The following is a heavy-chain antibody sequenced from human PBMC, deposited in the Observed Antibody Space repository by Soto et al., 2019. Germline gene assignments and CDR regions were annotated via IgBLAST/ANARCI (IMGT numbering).Heavy chain of an antibody. CDR2: IKQDGSEK. D-gene: IGHD2-2*02. V-gene: IGHV3-7*01. CDR1: GFTFSSYW. CDR3: AREIIVVVPADIVGKQNWLET. J-gene: IGHJ5*02. Sequence: GSLILSFASSGFTFSSYWISWVRQAPGKGLECVANIKQDGSEKYYVDSVKGRFTISRDNAKNSLYLQMNSLRAEDTAVYYCAREIIVVVPADIVGKQNWLETWGQGTLV.